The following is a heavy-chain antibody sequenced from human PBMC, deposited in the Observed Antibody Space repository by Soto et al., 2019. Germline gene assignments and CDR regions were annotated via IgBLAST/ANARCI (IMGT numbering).Heavy chain of an antibody. V-gene: IGHV3-30-3*01. J-gene: IGHJ4*02. D-gene: IGHD3-3*01. CDR2: ISYDGSNK. CDR1: GFTFSSYA. Sequence: VQLVESGGGVVQPGRSLRLSCAASGFTFSSYAMHWVRQAPGKGLEWVAVISYDGSNKYYADSVKGRFTISRDNSKNTLYLQMNSLRAEDTAVYYCARERGIFVVVPSDYWGQGTLVTVSS. CDR3: ARERGIFVVVPSDY.